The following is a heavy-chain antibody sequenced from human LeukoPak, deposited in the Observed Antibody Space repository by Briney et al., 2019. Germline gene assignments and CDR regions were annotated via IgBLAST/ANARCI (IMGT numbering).Heavy chain of an antibody. CDR1: GFTFSSYW. Sequence: GGSLRLSCAASGFTFSSYWMHWVRQAPGKGLVWVSRINSDGSSTSYADSVKGRFTISRDNAKNTLYLQMNSLRAEDTAVYYCARAGGGSYSPALSWYFQHWGQGTLVTVSS. CDR2: INSDGSST. CDR3: ARAGGGSYSPALSWYFQH. V-gene: IGHV3-74*01. D-gene: IGHD1-26*01. J-gene: IGHJ1*01.